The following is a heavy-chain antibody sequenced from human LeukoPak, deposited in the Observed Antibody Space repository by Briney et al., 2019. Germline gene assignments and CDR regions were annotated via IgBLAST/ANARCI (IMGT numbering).Heavy chain of an antibody. CDR1: GYSFAIYW. CDR2: IYPDDSDV. CDR3: ARQGAHSSSWYND. Sequence: KSLKISCKAYGYSFAIYWIACVGQMPGKDLQCMGIIYPDDSDVRYGPSYQGQVTISGDKSISTVYLQWSSLKASDTAMYYCARQGAHSSSWYNDWGQGTLVTVSS. V-gene: IGHV5-51*01. J-gene: IGHJ4*02. D-gene: IGHD6-13*01.